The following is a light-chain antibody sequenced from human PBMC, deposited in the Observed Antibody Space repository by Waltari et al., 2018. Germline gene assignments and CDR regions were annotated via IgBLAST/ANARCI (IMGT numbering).Light chain of an antibody. Sequence: EIVITQSPATLSVSPGERANLSCRDRQSLSSNLAWYQQKPGQAPRLLIYGASTRATGIPARFSGSGSGTEFTLTISSLQSEDFVAYYCQQYNNWPWTFGQGTKVEIK. CDR3: QQYNNWPWT. CDR1: QSLSSN. J-gene: IGKJ1*01. CDR2: GAS. V-gene: IGKV3-15*01.